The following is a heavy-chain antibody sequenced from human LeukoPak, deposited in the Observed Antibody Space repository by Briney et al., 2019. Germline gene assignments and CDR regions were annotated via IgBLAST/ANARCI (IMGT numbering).Heavy chain of an antibody. D-gene: IGHD5-24*01. J-gene: IGHJ3*02. CDR3: ARDRDGNNLEGAFDI. Sequence: GASVKVSCKASGYTFTSYYMHWVRQAPGQGLEWMGIINPSGGSTSYAQKLQGRVTMTRDTSTSTVYMELSSLRSDDTAVYYCARDRDGNNLEGAFDIWGQGTMVTVSS. CDR2: INPSGGST. CDR1: GYTFTSYY. V-gene: IGHV1-46*01.